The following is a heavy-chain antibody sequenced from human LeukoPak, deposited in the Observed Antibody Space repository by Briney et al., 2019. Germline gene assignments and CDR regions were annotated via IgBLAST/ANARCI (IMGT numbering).Heavy chain of an antibody. Sequence: SETLSLTCAVYGGSFSGYYWSWIRQPPGKGLEWMGEINHSGSTNYNPSLKSRVTISVDTSKNQFSLKLSSVTAADTAVYYCARGRWAAAGPRYYMDVWGKGTTVTVSS. J-gene: IGHJ6*03. V-gene: IGHV4-34*01. D-gene: IGHD6-13*01. CDR3: ARGRWAAAGPRYYMDV. CDR1: GGSFSGYY. CDR2: INHSGST.